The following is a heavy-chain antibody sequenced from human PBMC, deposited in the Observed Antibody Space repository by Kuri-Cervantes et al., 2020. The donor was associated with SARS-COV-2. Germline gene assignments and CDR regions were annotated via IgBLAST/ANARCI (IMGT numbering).Heavy chain of an antibody. CDR3: ARDVSRIAAALVPDY. Sequence: GGSLRLCCSASGFTFSSYGMHWVRQAPGKGLEWVAVIWYDGSNKYYADSVKGRFTISRDNSKNTLYLQMNSLRAEDTAVYYCARDVSRIAAALVPDYWGQGTLVTVSS. D-gene: IGHD6-13*01. CDR2: IWYDGSNK. J-gene: IGHJ4*02. CDR1: GFTFSSYG. V-gene: IGHV3-33*01.